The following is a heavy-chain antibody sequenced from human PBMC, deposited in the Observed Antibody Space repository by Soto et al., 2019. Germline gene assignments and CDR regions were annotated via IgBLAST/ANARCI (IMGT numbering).Heavy chain of an antibody. J-gene: IGHJ6*02. CDR3: ARARGGHYYGSGSYQPRPYYYYGMDV. D-gene: IGHD3-10*01. Sequence: SETLSLTCTVSGGSISSYYWSWIRQPAGKGLEWIGRIYTSGSTNYNTSLKSRVTMSVDTSKNQFSLKLSSVTAADTAVYYCARARGGHYYGSGSYQPRPYYYYGMDVWGQGTTVTVSS. CDR2: IYTSGST. V-gene: IGHV4-4*07. CDR1: GGSISSYY.